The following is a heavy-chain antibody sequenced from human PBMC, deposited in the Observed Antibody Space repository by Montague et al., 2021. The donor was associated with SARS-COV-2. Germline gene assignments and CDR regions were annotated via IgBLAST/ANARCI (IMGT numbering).Heavy chain of an antibody. J-gene: IGHJ6*02. V-gene: IGHV4-34*01. CDR2: INHRGST. D-gene: IGHD2-2*01. CDR3: TREGYQVLWSDYYYYGMDV. CDR1: GGSFSGYY. Sequence: SETLSLTCAVYGGSFSGYYWSWIRQPPGKGLEWIGEINHRGSTNYNPSLKRRVTISVDTSKNQFSLKLSSVTAADTAVYYCTREGYQVLWSDYYYYGMDVWGQGTTVTVSS.